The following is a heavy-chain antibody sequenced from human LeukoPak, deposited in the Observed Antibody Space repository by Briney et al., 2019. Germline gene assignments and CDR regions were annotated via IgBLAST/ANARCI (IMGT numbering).Heavy chain of an antibody. CDR1: GFTLNPYS. D-gene: IGHD3-22*01. V-gene: IGHV3-48*02. CDR3: ASRLFANYYYGMDV. Sequence: GGSLRLPCTASGFTLNPYSMNWVRQAPGKGLEWVSYISSSGGTTFYADSVKGRFTISRDNAKNSLFLQMNSLRDEDTAVYYCASRLFANYYYGMDVWGQGTTVTVSS. CDR2: ISSSGGTT. J-gene: IGHJ6*02.